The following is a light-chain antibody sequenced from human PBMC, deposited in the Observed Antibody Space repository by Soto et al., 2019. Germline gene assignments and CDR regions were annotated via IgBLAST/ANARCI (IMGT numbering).Light chain of an antibody. J-gene: IGLJ2*01. CDR3: SSYTSSSAVV. CDR1: SSDVCGYNY. Sequence: QSVLTQPASVSGSPGQSITISCTGTSSDVCGYNYVSWYQQHPGKAPKLMIYDVSNWPSGVSNRFSGSKSGNTASLTISGLQAEDEADYYCSSYTSSSAVVFGGGTTLTVL. CDR2: DVS. V-gene: IGLV2-14*01.